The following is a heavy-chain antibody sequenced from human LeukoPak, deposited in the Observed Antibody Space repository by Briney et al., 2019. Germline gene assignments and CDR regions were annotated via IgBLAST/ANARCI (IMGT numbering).Heavy chain of an antibody. D-gene: IGHD4-17*01. CDR2: IVVGSGNT. Sequence: SVKVSCKASGFTFTSSAMQWVRQARGQRLEWIGWIVVGSGNTNYAQKFQERVTITRDMSTSTAYMELSSLRSEDTAVYYCAANHYGDYVFDAFDIWGQGTMVTVSS. CDR1: GFTFTSSA. V-gene: IGHV1-58*02. J-gene: IGHJ3*02. CDR3: AANHYGDYVFDAFDI.